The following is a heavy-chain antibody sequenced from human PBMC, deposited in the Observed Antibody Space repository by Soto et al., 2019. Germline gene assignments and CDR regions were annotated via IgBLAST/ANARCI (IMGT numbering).Heavy chain of an antibody. CDR1: GGTFSSYA. V-gene: IGHV1-69*13. CDR2: IIPIFGTA. Sequence: ASVKVSCKASGGTFSSYAISWVRQAPGQGLEWMGGIIPIFGTANYAQKFQGRVTITADESTSTAYMELSSLRSEDTAVYYCAREYSSSPGMFDYWGQGTLVTVSS. J-gene: IGHJ4*02. CDR3: AREYSSSPGMFDY. D-gene: IGHD6-6*01.